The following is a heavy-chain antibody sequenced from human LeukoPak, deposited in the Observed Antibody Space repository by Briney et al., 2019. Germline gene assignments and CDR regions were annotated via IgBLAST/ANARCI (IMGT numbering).Heavy chain of an antibody. CDR2: ISYDGGNK. CDR3: SREAVARYSGMDV. D-gene: IGHD6-19*01. J-gene: IGHJ6*02. Sequence: GRSLRLSCAASGFTFSSYGMHWVRQAPGKGLEWVAVISYDGGNKYYADSVKGRFTISRDNSKNTLYLQMNSLRGEDTSVYYCSREAVARYSGMDVGGQGTTVTVSS. V-gene: IGHV3-30*03. CDR1: GFTFSSYG.